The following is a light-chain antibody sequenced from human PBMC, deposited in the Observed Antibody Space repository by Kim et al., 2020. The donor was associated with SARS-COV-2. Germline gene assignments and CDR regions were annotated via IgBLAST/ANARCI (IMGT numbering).Light chain of an antibody. CDR2: AAS. CDR1: QGISSY. CDR3: QQYYSYPYS. Sequence: SAYTGDRVTITCRASQGISSYLAWYQQKPGKAPKLLIYAASTLQSGVPSRFSGSGSGTDFTLTISCLQSEDFATYYCQQYYSYPYSFGHGTKLEI. J-gene: IGKJ2*03. V-gene: IGKV1-8*01.